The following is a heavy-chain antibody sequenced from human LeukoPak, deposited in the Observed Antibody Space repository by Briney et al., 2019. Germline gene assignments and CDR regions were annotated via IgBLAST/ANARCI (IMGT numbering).Heavy chain of an antibody. D-gene: IGHD3-3*01. CDR2: IKQDGSEK. J-gene: IGHJ4*02. Sequence: HPGGSLRLSCAASGFTFSNYWMAWVRQVPGKGLEWVANIKQDGSEKYYVDSVKGRFTISRDNAKNSLYLQMNSLRVEETAVYYCARDTNYDFWSGYYTGDYWGQGTLVTVSS. V-gene: IGHV3-7*01. CDR3: ARDTNYDFWSGYYTGDY. CDR1: GFTFSNYW.